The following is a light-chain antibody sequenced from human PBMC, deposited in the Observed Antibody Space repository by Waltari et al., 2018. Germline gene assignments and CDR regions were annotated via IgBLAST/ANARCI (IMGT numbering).Light chain of an antibody. CDR3: QVWDSSSDPWV. Sequence: SYVLTQPPSVSVAPGKTARITCGGINIRCKSVHWYQQKPGQAPVLVVYEDSDRPSGIPERFSGSNSGNTATLTISRVEAGDEADYYCQVWDSSSDPWVFGGGTKLTVL. V-gene: IGLV3-21*03. CDR1: NIRCKS. J-gene: IGLJ3*02. CDR2: EDS.